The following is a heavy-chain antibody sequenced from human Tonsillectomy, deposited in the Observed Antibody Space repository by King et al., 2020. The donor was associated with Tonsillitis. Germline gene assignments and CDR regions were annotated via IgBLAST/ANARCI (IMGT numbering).Heavy chain of an antibody. D-gene: IGHD4-23*01. CDR1: GFTLSSYE. J-gene: IGHJ4*02. V-gene: IGHV3-48*03. Sequence: QLVQSGGGLVQPGGSLRLSCAASGFTLSSYEMNWVRQAPGKGLEWCSYISSRGSTIKYADSVKGRFTISRDNAKNSLYLQMNSLRAADTAVYNCARGTTVVTRYFDYWGQGTLVTVSS. CDR3: ARGTTVVTRYFDY. CDR2: ISSRGSTI.